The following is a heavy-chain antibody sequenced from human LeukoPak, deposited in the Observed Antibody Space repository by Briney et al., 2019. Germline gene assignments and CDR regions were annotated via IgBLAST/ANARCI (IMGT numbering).Heavy chain of an antibody. Sequence: GGSLRLSCAASGFTFSSYSMNWVRQAPGKGVEWVSSISSSSSYIYYADSVKGRFTISRDNAKNSLYLQMNSLRAEDTAVYYCARHPLYSGSLGYWGQGTLVTVSS. J-gene: IGHJ4*02. CDR1: GFTFSSYS. CDR2: ISSSSSYI. D-gene: IGHD1-26*01. V-gene: IGHV3-21*01. CDR3: ARHPLYSGSLGY.